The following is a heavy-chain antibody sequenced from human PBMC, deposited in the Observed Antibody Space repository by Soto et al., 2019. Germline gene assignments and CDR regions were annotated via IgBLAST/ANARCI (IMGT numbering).Heavy chain of an antibody. Sequence: SETLSLTCTVSGGSISSGGYYWSWIRQHPGKGLEWIGYIYYSGSTYYNPSLKSRVTISVDTSKNQFSLKLSSVTAADTAVYYCARGYCSGGSCYSGVDFQHWGQGTLVTVSS. D-gene: IGHD2-15*01. V-gene: IGHV4-31*03. J-gene: IGHJ1*01. CDR1: GGSISSGGYY. CDR3: ARGYCSGGSCYSGVDFQH. CDR2: IYYSGST.